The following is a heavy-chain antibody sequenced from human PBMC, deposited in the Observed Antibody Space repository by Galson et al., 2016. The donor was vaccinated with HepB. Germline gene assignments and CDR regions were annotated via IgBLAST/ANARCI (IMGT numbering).Heavy chain of an antibody. CDR3: ARDSSSWVGNYGIDV. J-gene: IGHJ6*02. Sequence: SLRLSCAASGLTFSSYWMSWVRQAPGKGLDWVANIKQDGSEKYYVDSVKGRFTIARDNAKNSLNLQMNSLRAEDTAVYYCARDSSSWVGNYGIDVWGQGTTVTVSS. CDR1: GLTFSSYW. V-gene: IGHV3-7*03. CDR2: IKQDGSEK. D-gene: IGHD6-13*01.